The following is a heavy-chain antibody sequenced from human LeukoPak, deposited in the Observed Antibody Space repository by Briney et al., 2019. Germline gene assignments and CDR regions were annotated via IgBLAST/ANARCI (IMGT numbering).Heavy chain of an antibody. Sequence: SETLSLTCVVSGGSLSTHHWSWIRQSPGRGLEWIGYISDSGSTNYNPSLKSRVTISVDTSKNQFSLMLSSVTAADTVVYYCARGYDSSAYYPFNYWGQGTLVTVSS. J-gene: IGHJ4*02. CDR1: GGSLSTHH. V-gene: IGHV4-59*11. CDR3: ARGYDSSAYYPFNY. D-gene: IGHD3-22*01. CDR2: ISDSGST.